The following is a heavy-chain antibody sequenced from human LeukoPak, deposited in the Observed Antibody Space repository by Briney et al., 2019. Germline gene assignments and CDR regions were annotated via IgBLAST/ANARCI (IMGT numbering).Heavy chain of an antibody. CDR3: ASLSVWELATHPGGSFDY. D-gene: IGHD5-24*01. V-gene: IGHV4-30-4*01. Sequence: SETLSLTCTVSGGLTSSGDYFWSWLRQSPGKGLEWIGQIYHSGTTLYSPSLKSRLSISIHTSKNQFSLRSSSVTAADTAVYYCASLSVWELATHPGGSFDYWGRGLLVTVSS. J-gene: IGHJ4*03. CDR1: GGLTSSGDYF. CDR2: IYHSGTT.